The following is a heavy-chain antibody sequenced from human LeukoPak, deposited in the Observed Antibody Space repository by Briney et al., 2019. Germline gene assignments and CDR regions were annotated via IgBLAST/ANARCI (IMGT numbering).Heavy chain of an antibody. V-gene: IGHV3-23*01. CDR1: GFTFSIYA. J-gene: IGHJ4*02. CDR2: ISGSGAYT. CDR3: AKGSGSGTYVDY. Sequence: PGGSLRLSCAASGFTFSIYAMTWVRQAPGKGLEWVSTISGSGAYTHYADSVKGRFTISRDNSKNTLYVQMNSLRAEDTAVYYCAKGSGSGTYVDYWGQGTLVTVSS. D-gene: IGHD3-10*01.